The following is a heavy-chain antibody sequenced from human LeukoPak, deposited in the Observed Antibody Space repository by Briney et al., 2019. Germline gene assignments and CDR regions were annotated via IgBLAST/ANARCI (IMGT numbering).Heavy chain of an antibody. D-gene: IGHD4-17*01. Sequence: GGSLRLSCAASGFTFDDYGMSWVRQAPGKGLEWVSGVNWNGGSTGYADSVKGRFTISRDNAKNSQYLQMNSLSVEDTALYYCARAQTYGDSRLLLDYWGQGTLVTVSS. CDR2: VNWNGGST. J-gene: IGHJ4*02. CDR3: ARAQTYGDSRLLLDY. V-gene: IGHV3-20*04. CDR1: GFTFDDYG.